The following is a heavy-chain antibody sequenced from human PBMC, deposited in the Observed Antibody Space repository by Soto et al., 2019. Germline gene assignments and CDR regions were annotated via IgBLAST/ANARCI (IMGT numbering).Heavy chain of an antibody. CDR3: AREVATSTDAFDI. Sequence: SETLSLTCTVSGGSVSSGSYYWSWIRQPPGKGLEWIGYIYYSGSTNYNPSLKSRVTISVDTSKNQFSLKLSSVTAADTAVYYCAREVATSTDAFDIWGQGTMVTVSS. D-gene: IGHD5-12*01. CDR2: IYYSGST. J-gene: IGHJ3*02. CDR1: GGSVSSGSYY. V-gene: IGHV4-61*01.